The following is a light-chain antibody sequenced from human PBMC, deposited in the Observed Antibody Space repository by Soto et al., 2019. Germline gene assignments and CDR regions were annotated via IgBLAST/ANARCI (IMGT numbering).Light chain of an antibody. CDR3: QQYNNWPPLT. CDR1: QSVSSN. V-gene: IGKV3-15*01. CDR2: GAS. J-gene: IGKJ4*01. Sequence: EIVMTQSPATLSVSPGERATLSCRASQSVSSNLAWYQQKPGQAPRLLIYGASTRATGIPARFSGSGSGTEFPLTSSSLQSEVFAVYYCQQYNNWPPLTFGGGTKVEIK.